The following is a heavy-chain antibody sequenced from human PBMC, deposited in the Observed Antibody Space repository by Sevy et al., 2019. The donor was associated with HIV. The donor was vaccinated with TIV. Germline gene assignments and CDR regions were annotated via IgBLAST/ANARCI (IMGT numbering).Heavy chain of an antibody. CDR3: ARVGSCSGGGCYMGVTFDI. CDR1: GYSFSNYW. V-gene: IGHV5-51*01. J-gene: IGHJ3*02. Sequence: GESLKISCKGSGYSFSNYWIGWVRQMPGKGLQWMGVIYPGDSDIKYSPSFQGQVTISADKSISTAYLQWSSLKASDTAMYYCARVGSCSGGGCYMGVTFDIWGQGTMVTVSS. D-gene: IGHD2-15*01. CDR2: IYPGDSDI.